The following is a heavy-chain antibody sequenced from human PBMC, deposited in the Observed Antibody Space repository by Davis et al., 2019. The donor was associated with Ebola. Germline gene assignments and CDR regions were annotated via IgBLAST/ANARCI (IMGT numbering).Heavy chain of an antibody. Sequence: PGGSLRLSCAASGFTFSSYGMHWVRQAPGKGLEWVAVIWYDGSNKYYADSVKGRFTISRDNSKNTLYLQMNSLRAEDTAVYYCAREGVELYSSGWTLQYYGMDVWGQGTTVTVSS. CDR1: GFTFSSYG. J-gene: IGHJ6*02. V-gene: IGHV3-33*08. D-gene: IGHD6-19*01. CDR3: AREGVELYSSGWTLQYYGMDV. CDR2: IWYDGSNK.